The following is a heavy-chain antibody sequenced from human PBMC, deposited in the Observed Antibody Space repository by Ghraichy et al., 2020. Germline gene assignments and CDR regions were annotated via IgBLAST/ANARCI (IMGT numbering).Heavy chain of an antibody. CDR1: GLIFSNYW. CDR2: INQDGREK. CDR3: STGETFDI. Sequence: GGSLRLSCAASGLIFSNYWMTWVRQAPGKGLEWVANINQDGREKYYVASVKGRFTISRDNAKNSLYLQMNGLRAEDTAVYYCSTGETFDIWGQGTMVAVS. J-gene: IGHJ3*02. V-gene: IGHV3-7*03. D-gene: IGHD3-16*01.